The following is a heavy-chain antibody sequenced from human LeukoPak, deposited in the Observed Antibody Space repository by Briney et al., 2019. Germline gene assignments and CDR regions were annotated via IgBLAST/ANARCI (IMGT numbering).Heavy chain of an antibody. CDR2: IYYSGST. D-gene: IGHD3-16*01. V-gene: IGHV4-59*12. Sequence: PSETLSLTCTVSGGSISSYYWSWIRQPPGKGLEWIGYIYYSGSTNYNPSLKSRVTISVDTSKNQFSLKLSSVTAADTAVYYCARDDYYGGDTLGAFDIWGQGTMVTVSS. CDR3: ARDDYYGGDTLGAFDI. J-gene: IGHJ3*02. CDR1: GGSISSYY.